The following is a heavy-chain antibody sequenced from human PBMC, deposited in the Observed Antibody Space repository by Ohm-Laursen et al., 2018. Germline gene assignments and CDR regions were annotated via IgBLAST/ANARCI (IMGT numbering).Heavy chain of an antibody. D-gene: IGHD5-18*01. J-gene: IGHJ4*02. V-gene: IGHV3-74*01. CDR3: VKGPGGYRYGDY. CDR2: INSVGTSI. CDR1: GFTLSSHW. Sequence: SLRLSCSASGFTLSSHWMHWVRQAPGKGLLWVSRINSVGTSITYADSVKGRFTISRDNSKNTLYLQMNSLRAEDTAVYSCVKGPGGYRYGDYWGQRTLVTVSS.